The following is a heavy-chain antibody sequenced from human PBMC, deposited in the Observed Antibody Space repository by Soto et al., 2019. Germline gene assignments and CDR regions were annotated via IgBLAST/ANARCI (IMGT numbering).Heavy chain of an antibody. J-gene: IGHJ4*02. D-gene: IGHD3-22*01. Sequence: SETLSLTCAVYGGSFSGYYWSWIRQPPGKGLEWIGEINHSGSTNYNPSLKSRVTISVDTSKNKFSLKLSSVTAADTAVYYCARYGYDSSGYYRFFDYWGQGTLVTVSS. CDR3: ARYGYDSSGYYRFFDY. CDR2: INHSGST. V-gene: IGHV4-34*01. CDR1: GGSFSGYY.